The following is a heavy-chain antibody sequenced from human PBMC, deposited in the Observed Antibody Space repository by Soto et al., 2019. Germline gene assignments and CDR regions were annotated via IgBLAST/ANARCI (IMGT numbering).Heavy chain of an antibody. J-gene: IGHJ4*02. V-gene: IGHV3-43D*04. D-gene: IGHD3-22*01. CDR3: AKGGKSSGYLAPIDY. CDR1: GFTFDDYA. CDR2: ISWDGGST. Sequence: GGSLRLSCAASGFTFDDYAMHWVRQAPGKGLEWVSLISWDGGSTYYADSVKGRFTISRDNSKNSLYLQMNSLRAEDTALYYCAKGGKSSGYLAPIDYWGQGTLVTVSS.